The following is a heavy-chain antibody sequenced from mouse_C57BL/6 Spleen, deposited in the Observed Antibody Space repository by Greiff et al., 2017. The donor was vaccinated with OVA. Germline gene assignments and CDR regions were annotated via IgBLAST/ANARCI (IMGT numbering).Heavy chain of an antibody. V-gene: IGHV1-72*01. CDR3: AREDYYGSSYEAY. J-gene: IGHJ3*01. D-gene: IGHD1-1*01. Sequence: LQQPGAELVKPGASVKLSCKASGYTFTSYWMHWVKQRPGRGLEWIGRIDPNSGGTKYNEKFKSKATLTVDKPSSTAYMQLSSLTSEDSAVYYCAREDYYGSSYEAYWGQGTLVTVSA. CDR2: IDPNSGGT. CDR1: GYTFTSYW.